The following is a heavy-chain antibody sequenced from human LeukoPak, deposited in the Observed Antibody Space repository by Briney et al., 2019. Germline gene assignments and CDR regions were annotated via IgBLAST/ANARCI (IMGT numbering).Heavy chain of an antibody. CDR1: GGSISSGGYY. CDR3: ARDLGLTGNFDY. CDR2: IYHSGST. J-gene: IGHJ4*02. D-gene: IGHD1-20*01. Sequence: SQTLSLTCTVSGGSISSGGYYWSWIRQPPGKGLEWIGYIYHSGSTYYNPSLKSRVTISVDRSKNQFSLKLSSVTAADTAVYYCARDLGLTGNFDYWGQGTLVTVSS. V-gene: IGHV4-30-2*01.